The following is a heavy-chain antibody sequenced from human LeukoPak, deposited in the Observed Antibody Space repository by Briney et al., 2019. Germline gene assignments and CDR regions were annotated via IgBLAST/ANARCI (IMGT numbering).Heavy chain of an antibody. V-gene: IGHV3-72*01. J-gene: IGHJ4*02. D-gene: IGHD3-9*01. CDR3: GRGAAMAYPHFDL. CDR1: GFIFSDHY. CDR2: VRKKVNSYTT. Sequence: GGSLRLSCAASGFIFSDHYMDWVRQAPGKGLEWIGRVRKKVNSYTTEYAASVRGRFTVSRDDSKNSLYLQMNSLESEDTAVYYCGRGAAMAYPHFDLWGQGTLVTVSS.